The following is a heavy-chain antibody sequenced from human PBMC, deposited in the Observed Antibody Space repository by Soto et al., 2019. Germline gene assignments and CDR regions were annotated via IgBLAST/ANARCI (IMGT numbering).Heavy chain of an antibody. CDR3: ARYDFGTFDY. CDR1: GDSISSSFW. CDR2: IYHTEST. J-gene: IGHJ4*02. D-gene: IGHD4-17*01. V-gene: IGHV4-4*02. Sequence: QVLLQESGPGLVKPSGTLSLTCAVSGDSISSSFWWSWVRQPPGKGLEWIGEIYHTESTVYNPSLKCRVTISVDKSKNQFSLNLGSVTAADTAVYYCARYDFGTFDYWGRGILVTVSS.